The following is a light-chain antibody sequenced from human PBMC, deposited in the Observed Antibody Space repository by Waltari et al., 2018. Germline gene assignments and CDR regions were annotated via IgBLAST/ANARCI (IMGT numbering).Light chain of an antibody. CDR2: AAS. Sequence: AIRITQSPSSLSASTGDRVTITCRASQGISSHLAWYQQKPGKAPKLLIYAASTLQSGVPSRFSGSGSGTDFTLTISCLQSEDFATYYCQQYYSYPWTFGQGTKVEIK. CDR1: QGISSH. J-gene: IGKJ1*01. CDR3: QQYYSYPWT. V-gene: IGKV1-8*01.